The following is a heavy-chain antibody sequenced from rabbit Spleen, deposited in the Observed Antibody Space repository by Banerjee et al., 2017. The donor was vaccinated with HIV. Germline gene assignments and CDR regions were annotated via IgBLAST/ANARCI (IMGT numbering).Heavy chain of an antibody. Sequence: QSLEESGGGLVQPEGSLALTCKPSGFSLSTSDYICWFRQAPGKGLEWISCIAGSSSAFTYSATWAKGRFTISKTSSTTVTLQMTSLTAADTATYFCARDTSSSFSSYGMDLWGQGTLVTVS. D-gene: IGHD1-1*01. CDR1: GFSLSTSDY. CDR3: ARDTSSSFSSYGMDL. J-gene: IGHJ6*01. CDR2: IAGSSSAFT. V-gene: IGHV1S40*01.